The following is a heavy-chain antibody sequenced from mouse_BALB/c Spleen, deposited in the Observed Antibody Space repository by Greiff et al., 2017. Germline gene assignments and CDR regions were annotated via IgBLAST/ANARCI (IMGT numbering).Heavy chain of an antibody. V-gene: IGHV1-9*01. CDR1: GYTFSSFW. CDR3: ANGGFDY. Sequence: QVQLKQSGAELMKPGASVKISCKATGYTFSSFWIEWVKQRPGHGLEWIGEILPGSGSTNYNEKFKGKATFTADTSSNTAYMQLSSLTSEDSAVYYCANGGFDYWGQGTTLTVSS. J-gene: IGHJ2*01. CDR2: ILPGSGST.